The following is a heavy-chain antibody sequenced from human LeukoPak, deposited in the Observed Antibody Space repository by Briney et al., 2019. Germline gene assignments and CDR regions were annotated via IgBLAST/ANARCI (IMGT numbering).Heavy chain of an antibody. J-gene: IGHJ4*02. CDR1: GYTFTGYY. D-gene: IGHD2-21*02. Sequence: ASVKVSCKASGYTFTGYYMHWVRQAPGQGLEWMGWINPNSGGTNYAQKFQGRVTMTRDTSISTAYMDLSRLRSDDTAVHYCARGGGWAYCGGDCYYFDYWGQGPLVTVSS. CDR2: INPNSGGT. CDR3: ARGGGWAYCGGDCYYFDY. V-gene: IGHV1-2*02.